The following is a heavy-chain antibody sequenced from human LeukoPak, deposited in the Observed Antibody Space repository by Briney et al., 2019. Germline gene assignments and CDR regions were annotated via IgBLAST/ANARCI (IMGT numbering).Heavy chain of an antibody. V-gene: IGHV4-59*08. D-gene: IGHD6-13*01. CDR1: GGSISSYY. CDR2: IYYSGST. CDR3: ARRGSSWYDWSANWFDP. J-gene: IGHJ5*02. Sequence: SETLSLTCTVSGGSISSYYWSWIRQPPGKGLEWIGYIYYSGSTNYNPSLKSRVTISVDTSKNQFSLKLSSVTAADAAVYYCARRGSSWYDWSANWFDPWGQGTLVTVSS.